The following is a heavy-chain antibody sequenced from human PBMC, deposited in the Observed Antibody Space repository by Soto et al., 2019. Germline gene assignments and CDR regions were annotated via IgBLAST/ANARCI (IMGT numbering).Heavy chain of an antibody. CDR1: GGTFNNYV. D-gene: IGHD4-17*01. Sequence: SVQVSCKASGGTFNNYVIHWVRQAPGQGLEWMAGIIPIFGTANYAQKFQGRVTITADKSTSTAYMELNSLRSEDTAVYYCARADDYGDYVGLYGMDVWGQGTTVTVSS. CDR3: ARADDYGDYVGLYGMDV. V-gene: IGHV1-69*06. J-gene: IGHJ6*02. CDR2: IIPIFGTA.